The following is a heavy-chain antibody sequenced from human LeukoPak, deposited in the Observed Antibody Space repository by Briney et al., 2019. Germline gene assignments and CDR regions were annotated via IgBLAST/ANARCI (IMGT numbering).Heavy chain of an antibody. D-gene: IGHD2-2*02. J-gene: IGHJ4*02. CDR1: GFTVSSNY. CDR2: ISGSGGST. V-gene: IGHV3-23*01. CDR3: AKSPPYCSSTSCNKRAFDY. Sequence: GGSLRLSCAASGFTVSSNYMSWVRQAPGKGLEWVSAISGSGGSTYYADSVKGRFTISRDNSKNTLYLQMNSLRAEDTAVYYCAKSPPYCSSTSCNKRAFDYWGQGTLVTVSS.